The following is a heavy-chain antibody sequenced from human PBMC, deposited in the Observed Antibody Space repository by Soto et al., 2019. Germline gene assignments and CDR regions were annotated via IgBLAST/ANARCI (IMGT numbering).Heavy chain of an antibody. Sequence: PSETLSLTCTVSGGSISSGGYYWSGIRQLPGKGLEWIGYIYYSGTTNYNPSRKSRVTISVDTSKNQFSLKLSSVTAADTAVYYCARGRGYDRQRGYFQHWGQGTLVTVSS. D-gene: IGHD5-12*01. CDR2: IYYSGTT. V-gene: IGHV4-30-4*08. CDR3: ARGRGYDRQRGYFQH. J-gene: IGHJ1*01. CDR1: GGSISSGGYY.